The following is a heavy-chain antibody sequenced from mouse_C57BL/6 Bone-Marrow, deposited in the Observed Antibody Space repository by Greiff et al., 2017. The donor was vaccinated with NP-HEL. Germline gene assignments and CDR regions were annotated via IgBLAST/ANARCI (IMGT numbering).Heavy chain of an antibody. CDR1: GFSLTSYG. CDR3: ARNLGYYGSSPFAY. J-gene: IGHJ3*01. Sequence: VQLQQSGPGLVQPSQSLSITCTVSGFSLTSYGVHWVRQSPGKGLEWLGVIWSGGSTDYNAAFISRLSISKDNSKSQVFFKMNSLRADDTAIYYCARNLGYYGSSPFAYWGQGTLVTVSA. CDR2: IWSGGST. D-gene: IGHD1-1*01. V-gene: IGHV2-2*01.